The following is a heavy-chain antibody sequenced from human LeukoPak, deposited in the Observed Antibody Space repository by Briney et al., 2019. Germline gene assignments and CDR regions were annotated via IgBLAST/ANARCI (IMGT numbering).Heavy chain of an antibody. J-gene: IGHJ3*02. CDR3: ARVLILLHYDSIGGDAFDI. CDR1: GYTFTGYY. V-gene: IGHV1-2*06. Sequence: ASVKVSCKASGYTFTGYYMHWVRQAPGQGLEWMGRINPNSGGTNYAQKFQGRVTMTRDTSISTAYMELCRLRSDDTAVYYCARVLILLHYDSIGGDAFDIWGQGTMVTVSS. D-gene: IGHD3-22*01. CDR2: INPNSGGT.